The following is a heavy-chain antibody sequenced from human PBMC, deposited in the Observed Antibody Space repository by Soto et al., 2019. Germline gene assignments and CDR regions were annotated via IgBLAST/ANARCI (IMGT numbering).Heavy chain of an antibody. D-gene: IGHD6-6*01. V-gene: IGHV3-21*01. CDR1: GFTFSSYS. CDR3: ARVYSSSSGYDYYYYMDV. J-gene: IGHJ6*03. CDR2: ISSSSSYI. Sequence: GGSLRLSCAASGFTFSSYSMNWVRQAPGKGLEWVSSISSSSSYIYYADSVKGRFTISRDNAKNSLYLQRNSLGAEDTAVYYCARVYSSSSGYDYYYYMDVWGKGTTVTVSS.